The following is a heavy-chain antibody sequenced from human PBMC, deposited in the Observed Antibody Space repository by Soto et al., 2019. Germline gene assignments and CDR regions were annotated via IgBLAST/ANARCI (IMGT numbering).Heavy chain of an antibody. CDR1: GFTFISYA. CDR2: ISGSGDST. V-gene: IGHV3-23*01. D-gene: IGHD6-19*01. J-gene: IGHJ4*02. CDR3: ARRSSGWYFDY. Sequence: EVQLLESGGGLVQPGGSLRVSCAASGFTFISYAMSWFRQAPGKGLEWVSAISGSGDSTYYADSVKGRFTISRDNSKNTLYLQMSSLRAEDTAVYYCARRSSGWYFDYWGQATLVTVSS.